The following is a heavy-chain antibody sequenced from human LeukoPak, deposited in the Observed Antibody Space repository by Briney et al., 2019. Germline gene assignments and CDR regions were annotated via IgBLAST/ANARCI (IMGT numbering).Heavy chain of an antibody. Sequence: GGSLRLPCAASGFTFSNYWMHWVRQAPGQGLVWFSRIYTDGSSTTYADSVKGRFTISRDNARNALYLQMNSLRAEDTAVYYCARGLASGASNYYYFMDVWGKGTTVTVSS. V-gene: IGHV3-74*01. CDR3: ARGLASGASNYYYFMDV. J-gene: IGHJ6*03. CDR2: IYTDGSST. CDR1: GFTFSNYW. D-gene: IGHD3-3*02.